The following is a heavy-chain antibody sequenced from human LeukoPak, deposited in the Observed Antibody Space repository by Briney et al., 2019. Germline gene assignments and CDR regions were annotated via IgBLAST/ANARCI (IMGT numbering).Heavy chain of an antibody. CDR1: GYSISSGYY. J-gene: IGHJ4*02. D-gene: IGHD3-10*01. CDR3: ARHYGSPRYHGSGSYSSLLDY. V-gene: IGHV4-38-2*01. CDR2: IYHSGST. Sequence: PSETLSLTCAVSGYSISSGYYWGWIRQPPGKGLEWIGSIYHSGSTYYNPSLKSRVTISVDTSKNQFSLKLSSVTATDTAVYYCARHYGSPRYHGSGSYSSLLDYWGQGTLVTVSS.